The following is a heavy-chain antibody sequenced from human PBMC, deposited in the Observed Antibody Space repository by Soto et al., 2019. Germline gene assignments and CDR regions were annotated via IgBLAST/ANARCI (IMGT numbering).Heavy chain of an antibody. CDR2: IWHDGSNK. D-gene: IGHD1-1*01. Sequence: QVQVVESGGGVVQPGRSLRLSCAASGFTFSSYTMYWVRQGPGKGLEGVAVIWHDGSNKYYVDSVKGRFTISRDNSKNTLYLKMNSLRAEDTAVYYCAREDWNDGHYCGMGVWGQGTTVTVSS. J-gene: IGHJ6*02. CDR3: AREDWNDGHYCGMGV. V-gene: IGHV3-33*01. CDR1: GFTFSSYT.